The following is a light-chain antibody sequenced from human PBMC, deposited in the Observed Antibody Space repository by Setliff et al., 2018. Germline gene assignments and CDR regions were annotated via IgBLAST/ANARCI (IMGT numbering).Light chain of an antibody. CDR1: SSDIGAFNY. J-gene: IGLJ2*01. V-gene: IGLV2-14*03. Sequence: QSALTQPASVSGSPGQSITISCTGSSSDIGAFNYVSWCQKNPRQAPKLMIYDVTKRPSGVSDRFSGSKSGNTASLTISGLQAGDEADYFCTSYASGSTYVVFGGGTKVTVL. CDR2: DVT. CDR3: TSYASGSTYVV.